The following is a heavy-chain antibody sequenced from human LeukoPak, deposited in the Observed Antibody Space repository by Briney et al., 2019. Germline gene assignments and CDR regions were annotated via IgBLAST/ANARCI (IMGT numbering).Heavy chain of an antibody. CDR2: IRYDGSNK. CDR3: AKRDTAMVRGYYYYYMDV. V-gene: IGHV3-30*02. Sequence: GGPLRLSCAASGFTFSSYGMHWVRQAPGKGLEWVAFIRYDGSNKYYADSVKGRFTISRDNSKNTLYLQMNSLRAEDTAVYYCAKRDTAMVRGYYYYYMDVWGKGTTVTVSS. CDR1: GFTFSSYG. D-gene: IGHD5-18*01. J-gene: IGHJ6*03.